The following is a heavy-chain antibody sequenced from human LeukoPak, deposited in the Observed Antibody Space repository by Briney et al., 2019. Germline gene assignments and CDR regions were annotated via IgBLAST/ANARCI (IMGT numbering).Heavy chain of an antibody. CDR2: INSDGSST. CDR3: ARDMRRDGYNERSFDY. CDR1: GFTFSSYW. Sequence: GGSLRLSSAASGFTFSSYWMHWVRQAPGKGLVWVSRINSDGSSTSYADSVKGRFTISRDNAKNTLYLQMNSLRAEDTAVYYCARDMRRDGYNERSFDYWGQGTLVTVSS. D-gene: IGHD5-24*01. J-gene: IGHJ4*02. V-gene: IGHV3-74*01.